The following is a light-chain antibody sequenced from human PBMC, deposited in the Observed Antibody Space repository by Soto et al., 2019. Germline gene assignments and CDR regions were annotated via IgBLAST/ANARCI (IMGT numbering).Light chain of an antibody. Sequence: QSALTQPASVSGSSGQSITISCTGNSSDVGSYNLVSWYQQHPGKAPKLMIYEVSKRPSGVSNRFSGSKSGNTASLTISGLQAEDEADYYCCSYAGSSTYVLVGGGTKLTVL. CDR2: EVS. V-gene: IGLV2-23*02. CDR3: CSYAGSSTYVL. CDR1: SSDVGSYNL. J-gene: IGLJ2*01.